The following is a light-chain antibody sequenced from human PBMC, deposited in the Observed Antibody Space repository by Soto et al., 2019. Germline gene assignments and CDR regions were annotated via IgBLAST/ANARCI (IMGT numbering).Light chain of an antibody. CDR3: QQSDNIPIT. CDR2: TAS. J-gene: IGKJ5*01. CDR1: QSIGSY. V-gene: IGKV1-39*01. Sequence: DIQMTQSPSSLSASVGDRVTITCRASQSIGSYLSWYQQKPGKAPKLLIYTASILQSGVPSRFSGSGSGTDFNITISSLQPEDCATYYCQQSDNIPITFGQGTRLEIK.